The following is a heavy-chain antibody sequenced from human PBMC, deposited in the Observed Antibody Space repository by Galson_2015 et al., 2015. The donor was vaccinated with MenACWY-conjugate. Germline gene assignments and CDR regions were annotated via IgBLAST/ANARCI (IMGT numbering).Heavy chain of an antibody. CDR2: ISYDGKSQ. CDR3: ATDAPRIYSSGWFVP. Sequence: SLRLSCAASGFAFSSYAMHWVRQAPGKGLEWVCVISYDGKSQNYADSVKGRFIISRDNSKNTMFLQMNSLRVEDTAVYFCATDAPRIYSSGWFVPLGHRTSVTASS. D-gene: IGHD6-19*01. V-gene: IGHV3-30*04. CDR1: GFAFSSYA. J-gene: IGHJ5*02.